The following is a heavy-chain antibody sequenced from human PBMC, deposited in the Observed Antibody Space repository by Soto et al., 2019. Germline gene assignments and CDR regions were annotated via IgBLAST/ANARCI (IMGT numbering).Heavy chain of an antibody. Sequence: QVQLQQWGAGLLKPSETLSLTCAVXGGSFSGYYWSWIRQPPGKGLEWIGEINHSGSTNYNPSLKSRVTISVDTSKNQFSLKLSSVTAADTAVYYCARGTLSGYSGSPFDYWGQGTLVTVSS. CDR2: INHSGST. CDR1: GGSFSGYY. CDR3: ARGTLSGYSGSPFDY. D-gene: IGHD5-12*01. J-gene: IGHJ4*02. V-gene: IGHV4-34*01.